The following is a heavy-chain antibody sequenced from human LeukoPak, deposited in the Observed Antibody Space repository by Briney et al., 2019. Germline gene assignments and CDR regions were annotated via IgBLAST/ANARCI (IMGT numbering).Heavy chain of an antibody. V-gene: IGHV4-30-2*01. D-gene: IGHD6-13*01. CDR3: ARGPKNSSSWGRGFDY. CDR1: GGSISSGGYS. Sequence: PSQTLSLTCAVSGGSISSGGYSWSWIRQPPGKGLEWIGYIYHSGSTYYNPSLKSRVTISVDRSKNQFSLKLSSVTAADTAVYYCARGPKNSSSWGRGFDYWGQGTLVTVSS. CDR2: IYHSGST. J-gene: IGHJ4*02.